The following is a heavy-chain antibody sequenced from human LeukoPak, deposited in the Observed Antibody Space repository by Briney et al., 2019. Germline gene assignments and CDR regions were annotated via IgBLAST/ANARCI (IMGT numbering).Heavy chain of an antibody. CDR3: AKNSSGGYSDY. CDR1: GYTFTSSG. V-gene: IGHV1-18*01. D-gene: IGHD6-19*01. CDR2: ISTYNGYS. Sequence: ASVKVSCKTSGYTFTSSGITWVRQAPGQGLEWMGWISTYNGYSKYAQNLQGRVTMTADTSTSTAYMELSSLRSDDTAVYYCAKNSSGGYSDYWGQGTQVTVSS. J-gene: IGHJ4*02.